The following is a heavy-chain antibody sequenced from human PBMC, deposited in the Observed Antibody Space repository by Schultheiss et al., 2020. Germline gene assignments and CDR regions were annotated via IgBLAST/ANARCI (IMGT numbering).Heavy chain of an antibody. CDR2: IYYSGST. Sequence: SETLSLTCTVSGGSISSYYWSWIRQPPGKGLEWIGYIYYSGSTYYNPSLKSRVTISVDTSKNQFSLKLSSVTAADTAVYYCARSMIVVIGGMDVWGQGTTVTVSS. V-gene: IGHV4-59*08. CDR1: GGSISSYY. CDR3: ARSMIVVIGGMDV. J-gene: IGHJ6*02. D-gene: IGHD3-22*01.